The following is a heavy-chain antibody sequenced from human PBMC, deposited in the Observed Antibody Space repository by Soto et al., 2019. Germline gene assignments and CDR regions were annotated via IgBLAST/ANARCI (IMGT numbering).Heavy chain of an antibody. CDR2: MNRDGSEK. D-gene: IGHD3-16*01. Sequence: EVQLVESGGGLVQPGGSLRLSCAASGFTFSSYWMTWARQAPGKGLEWVASMNRDGSEKRYVDSVEGRFTISRDNAKNSLFLQMNSLSPDDTAVYYCGRDAGGRVDYWGQGSLVTVSS. V-gene: IGHV3-7*01. CDR3: GRDAGGRVDY. J-gene: IGHJ4*02. CDR1: GFTFSSYW.